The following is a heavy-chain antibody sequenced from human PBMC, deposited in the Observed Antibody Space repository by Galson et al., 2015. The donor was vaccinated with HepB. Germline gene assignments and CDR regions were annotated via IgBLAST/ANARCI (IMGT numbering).Heavy chain of an antibody. V-gene: IGHV1-2*02. CDR2: LNPNTGDT. D-gene: IGHD1-26*01. CDR1: GYTFIDYF. J-gene: IGHJ4*02. Sequence: SVKVSCKASGYTFIDYFLHWVRQAPGQRLECMGGLNPNTGDTFFAQRFQGRVTMTRDTSISTAYMDLIRLTSDDTAVYYCARGISKIVAATNYWGQGTLVTVSS. CDR3: ARGISKIVAATNY.